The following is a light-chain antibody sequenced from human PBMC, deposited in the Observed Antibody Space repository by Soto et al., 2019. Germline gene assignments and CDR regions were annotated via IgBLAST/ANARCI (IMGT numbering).Light chain of an antibody. V-gene: IGKV3-11*01. Sequence: EIVLTQSPATLSLSPGERATLSCRTSQSVGSSLAWYQQKPGQPPRLLIYDSSNRATGIPGRFSGSGSGTDFTLTISSLEPADSAVYYCQQRSLLFTFGGGTKVDIK. CDR3: QQRSLLFT. CDR1: QSVGSS. J-gene: IGKJ4*01. CDR2: DSS.